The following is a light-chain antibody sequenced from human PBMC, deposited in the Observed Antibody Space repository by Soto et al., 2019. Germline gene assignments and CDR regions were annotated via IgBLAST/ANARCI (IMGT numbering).Light chain of an antibody. Sequence: QSALTQPRSVSGSPGQSVTISCTGTSSDVGGYHYVSWYQQLPGKAPKLMIYDVTKRPSGVPDRFSGSKSGNTASLTISGLQAEDEADYHCCSFSGTHHWVFGGGTKLTVL. CDR1: SSDVGGYHY. V-gene: IGLV2-11*01. CDR2: DVT. J-gene: IGLJ3*02. CDR3: CSFSGTHHWV.